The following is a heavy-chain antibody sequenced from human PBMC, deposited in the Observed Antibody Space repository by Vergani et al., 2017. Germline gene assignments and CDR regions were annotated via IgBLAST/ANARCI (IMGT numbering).Heavy chain of an antibody. Sequence: EVQLVQSGAEVKTPGESLKISCKGSGYSFTSYWIGWVRQMPGKGLEWMGIIYPGDSDTRYSPSFQGQVTISADKSISTAYLQWSSLKASDTAMYYCASSDCSGGSCYDWYFDYWGQGTLVTVSS. V-gene: IGHV5-51*03. D-gene: IGHD2-15*01. J-gene: IGHJ4*02. CDR3: ASSDCSGGSCYDWYFDY. CDR2: IYPGDSDT. CDR1: GYSFTSYW.